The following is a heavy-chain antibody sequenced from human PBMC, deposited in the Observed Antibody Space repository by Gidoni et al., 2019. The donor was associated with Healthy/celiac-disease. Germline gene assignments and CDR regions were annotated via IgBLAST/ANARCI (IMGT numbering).Heavy chain of an antibody. V-gene: IGHV3-74*01. CDR2: INSDGSST. Sequence: EVQLVESGGGLVQPGGSLRLSCAASGFTFSSYWMHWVRQAPGKGLVWVSRINSDGSSTSYADSVKGRFTISRDNAKNTLYLQMNSLRAEDTAVYYCARGSFYCSGGSCYSNWGQGTLVTVSS. CDR3: ARGSFYCSGGSCYSN. D-gene: IGHD2-15*01. J-gene: IGHJ4*02. CDR1: GFTFSSYW.